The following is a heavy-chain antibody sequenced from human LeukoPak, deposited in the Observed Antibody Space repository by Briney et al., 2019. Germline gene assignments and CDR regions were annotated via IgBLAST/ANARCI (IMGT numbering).Heavy chain of an antibody. CDR2: IKQDGSEK. Sequence: GGSLRLSCAASGFTFSSYWMSWVRQAPGKGLEWVANIKQDGSEKYYVDSVKGRFTISRDNAKNSLYLQMNSLRAEDTAVYYCARDSTNGVFNCYYYMDVWGKGTTVTVSS. D-gene: IGHD2-8*01. V-gene: IGHV3-7*01. CDR3: ARDSTNGVFNCYYYMDV. J-gene: IGHJ6*03. CDR1: GFTFSSYW.